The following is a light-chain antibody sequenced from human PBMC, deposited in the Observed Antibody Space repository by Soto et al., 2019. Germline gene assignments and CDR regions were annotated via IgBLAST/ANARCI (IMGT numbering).Light chain of an antibody. V-gene: IGKV1-5*03. CDR1: QTISSW. CDR3: QQYKAYSYT. J-gene: IGKJ5*01. Sequence: DIEMTQSPSTLSVSVGDRVTITCRASQTISSWLAWYQQKPGKAPKLLISKASSLEGGVPPRLSGSGYGTELALTISSLQTDDFETYYCQQYKAYSYTFGQGTRLEIK. CDR2: KAS.